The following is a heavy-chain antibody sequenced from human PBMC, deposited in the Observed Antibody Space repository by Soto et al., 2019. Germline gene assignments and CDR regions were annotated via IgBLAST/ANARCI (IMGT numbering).Heavy chain of an antibody. V-gene: IGHV3-23*01. D-gene: IGHD3-10*01. CDR3: AKGKSTGDIDWFDP. CDR1: GFTLQNYA. J-gene: IGHJ5*02. CDR2: LIGGHYGT. Sequence: GGSLRLSCTASGFTLQNYAMAWVRQAPGKGLEWVSALIGGHYGTAYSYSVKGRFTVSRDNSKNCLYLQMNSLGVEDTAMYFCAKGKSTGDIDWFDPWGQGSLVTVSS.